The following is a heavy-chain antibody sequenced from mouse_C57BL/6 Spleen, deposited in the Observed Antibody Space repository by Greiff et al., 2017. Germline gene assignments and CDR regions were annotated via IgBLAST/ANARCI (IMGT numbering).Heavy chain of an antibody. CDR1: GYTFTSYW. V-gene: IGHV1-53*01. D-gene: IGHD2-3*01. CDR3: ARGRWLLNGGYFDV. J-gene: IGHJ1*03. CDR2: INPSNGGT. Sequence: VQLQQPGTELVKPGASVKLSCKASGYTFTSYWMHWVKQRPGQGLEWIGNINPSNGGTNYNEKLQSKATLTVDKSSSTAYMQLSSLTSEDSAVYYCARGRWLLNGGYFDVWGTGTTVTVSS.